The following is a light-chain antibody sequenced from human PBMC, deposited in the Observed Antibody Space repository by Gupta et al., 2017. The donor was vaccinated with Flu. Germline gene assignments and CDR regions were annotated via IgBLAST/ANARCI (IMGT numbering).Light chain of an antibody. CDR3: AAWDDSLLRV. V-gene: IGLV1-44*01. CDR1: SSNIGSHT. CDR2: KNS. Sequence: QSVLTQPPSASGTPGQRVTISRSGSSSNIGSHTVSWYQQLPGTAPKLLIYKNSQRPSGVPDRFSGSKSGTSASLAIGGLQSEDEADYYCAAWDDSLLRVFGGGTKVTVL. J-gene: IGLJ3*02.